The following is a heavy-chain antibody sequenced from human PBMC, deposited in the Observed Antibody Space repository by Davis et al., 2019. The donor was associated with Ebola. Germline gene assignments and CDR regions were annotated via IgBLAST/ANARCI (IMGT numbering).Heavy chain of an antibody. V-gene: IGHV5-51*01. Sequence: PGGSLRLSCKGSGYTFTSYWIGWVRQMPGKGLEWMGIIYPGDSDTRYSPSFQGQVTISADKSSSTAYLQWRSLKASDTAMYYCARLGARRAVAALDYWGQGTLVTVSS. D-gene: IGHD6-19*01. CDR2: IYPGDSDT. CDR1: GYTFTSYW. CDR3: ARLGARRAVAALDY. J-gene: IGHJ4*02.